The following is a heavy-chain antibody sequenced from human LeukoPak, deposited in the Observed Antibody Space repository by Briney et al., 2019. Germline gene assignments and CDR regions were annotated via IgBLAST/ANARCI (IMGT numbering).Heavy chain of an antibody. D-gene: IGHD2-15*01. CDR3: ARLMDIVVVVAAHDAFDI. J-gene: IGHJ3*02. Sequence: SETLSLTCTVSGGSISSSSYYWGWIRQPPGKGLEWIGSIYYSGSTYYNPSLKSRVTISVDTSKNQFSLKLSSVTAADTAVYYCARLMDIVVVVAAHDAFDIWGKGTMVTVSS. CDR1: GGSISSSSYY. V-gene: IGHV4-39*07. CDR2: IYYSGST.